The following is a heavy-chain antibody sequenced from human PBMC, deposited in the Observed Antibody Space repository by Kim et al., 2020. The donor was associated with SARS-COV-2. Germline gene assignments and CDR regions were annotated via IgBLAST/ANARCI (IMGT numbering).Heavy chain of an antibody. Sequence: PSLKSRVTISLDRSKKQLSLTLNSVAAADTAVYYCARGGSLNGGYFVFFDYWGQGTLVTVSS. J-gene: IGHJ4*02. CDR3: ARGGSLNGGYFVFFDY. D-gene: IGHD3-22*01. V-gene: IGHV4-59*09.